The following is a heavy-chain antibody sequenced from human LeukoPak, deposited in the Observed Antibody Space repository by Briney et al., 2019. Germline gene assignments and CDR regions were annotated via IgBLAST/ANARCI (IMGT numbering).Heavy chain of an antibody. J-gene: IGHJ4*02. Sequence: GRSLRLSCAASGFTFSSYGMHWVRQAPGEGLEWVAVIWYDGSNKYYADSVKGRFTISRDNSKNALYLQMNSLRSEDTAVYYCARGRGYYDSSGYFDYWGQGTLVTVSS. CDR3: ARGRGYYDSSGYFDY. CDR1: GFTFSSYG. CDR2: IWYDGSNK. D-gene: IGHD3-22*01. V-gene: IGHV3-33*01.